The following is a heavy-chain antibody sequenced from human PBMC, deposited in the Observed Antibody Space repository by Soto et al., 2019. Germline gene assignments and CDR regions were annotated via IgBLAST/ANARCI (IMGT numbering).Heavy chain of an antibody. CDR2: VSGNGGST. D-gene: IGHD1-26*01. J-gene: IGHJ3*02. CDR3: ANIGRSDRAFDI. CDR1: GFTFSSYA. Sequence: PGGSLRLSCAASGFTFSSYAMSWVRQAPGKGLEWVSGVSGNGGSTGYADSVKGRFTISRDNAKNSLYLQMNSLRAEDTAVYYCANIGRSDRAFDIWGQGTMVTVSS. V-gene: IGHV3-23*01.